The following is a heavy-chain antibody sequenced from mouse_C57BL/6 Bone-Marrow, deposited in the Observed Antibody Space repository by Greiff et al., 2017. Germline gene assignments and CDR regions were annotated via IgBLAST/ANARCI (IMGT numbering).Heavy chain of an antibody. J-gene: IGHJ3*01. V-gene: IGHV1-9*01. D-gene: IGHD1-1*01. CDR3: ASGEKFYDYPLGFAY. Sequence: VKLMESGAELMKPGASVKLSCKATGYTFTGYWIEWVKQRPGHGLEWIGEILPGSGSTNYNEKFKGKATFTADTSSNTAYMQLSSLTTEDSAIYYCASGEKFYDYPLGFAYWGQGTLVTVSA. CDR1: GYTFTGYW. CDR2: ILPGSGST.